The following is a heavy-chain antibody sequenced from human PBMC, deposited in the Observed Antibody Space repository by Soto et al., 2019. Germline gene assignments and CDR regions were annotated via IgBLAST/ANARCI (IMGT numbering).Heavy chain of an antibody. Sequence: SQTLSLTCAISGDSVSSGTATWSWIRQSPSRGLEWLGRTYYRSKWFYDYALSVKSRMAITADTSKNQLSLQLNSVTPEDTAVYFVVRDRSGFHWYLDLWARGTLVTVSS. V-gene: IGHV6-1*01. CDR3: VRDRSGFHWYLDL. CDR2: TYYRSKWFY. J-gene: IGHJ2*01. D-gene: IGHD6-19*01. CDR1: GDSVSSGTAT.